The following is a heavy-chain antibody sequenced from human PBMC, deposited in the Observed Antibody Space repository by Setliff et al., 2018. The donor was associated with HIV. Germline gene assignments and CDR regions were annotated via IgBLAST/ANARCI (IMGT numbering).Heavy chain of an antibody. D-gene: IGHD3-22*01. V-gene: IGHV4-59*11. Sequence: PSETLSLTCTVSGGSISSLYWTWIRQAPGKGLEWIGYIYHSGRTNYNPSLKSRVTISLETSKNQFSLKLRSVTAADTAVYYCAREGGYYDSSGYPVGWFDPWGQGTLVTVLL. CDR2: IYHSGRT. J-gene: IGHJ5*02. CDR3: AREGGYYDSSGYPVGWFDP. CDR1: GGSISSLY.